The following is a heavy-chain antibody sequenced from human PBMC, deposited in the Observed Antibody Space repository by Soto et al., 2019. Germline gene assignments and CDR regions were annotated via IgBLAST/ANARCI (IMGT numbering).Heavy chain of an antibody. J-gene: IGHJ4*02. CDR1: GGSISSYY. Sequence: SETLSLTCTVSGGSISSYYWGWIRQPPGRQLEWIGYIYYSGSTNYNPSLKGRVTISVDTSKNQFSLKLTSVTAADTAVYYCARENYFDYWGQGTLVTVSS. CDR3: ARENYFDY. CDR2: IYYSGST. V-gene: IGHV4-59*01.